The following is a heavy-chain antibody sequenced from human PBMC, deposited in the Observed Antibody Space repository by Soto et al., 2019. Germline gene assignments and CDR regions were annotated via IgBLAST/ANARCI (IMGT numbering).Heavy chain of an antibody. V-gene: IGHV5-10-1*01. D-gene: IGHD2-15*01. Sequence: GESLKISCKGSGYSFTSYWISWVRQMPGKGLEWMGRIDPSDSYTNYSPSFQGHVTISADKSISTAYLQWSSLKASDTAMYYCARHVGVVVVASDYWGQGTLVTVSS. J-gene: IGHJ4*02. CDR1: GYSFTSYW. CDR3: ARHVGVVVVASDY. CDR2: IDPSDSYT.